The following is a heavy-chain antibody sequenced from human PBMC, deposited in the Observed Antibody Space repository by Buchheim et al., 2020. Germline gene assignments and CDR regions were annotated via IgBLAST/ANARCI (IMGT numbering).Heavy chain of an antibody. D-gene: IGHD3-10*01. CDR2: VYYRGTT. CDR1: GDSFSNGNYH. CDR3: ARAEWKWSGSPTAYYYYHMDV. V-gene: IGHV4-31*03. Sequence: QVQLQESGPGLVKPSQTLSLTCTVSGDSFSNGNYHWTWIRQHPGKGLEWIGNVYYRGTTYYNPSLKSRVTMSVDTSKNQFSLKLSSVTAADTAVYFCARAEWKWSGSPTAYYYYHMDVWGKGTT. J-gene: IGHJ6*03.